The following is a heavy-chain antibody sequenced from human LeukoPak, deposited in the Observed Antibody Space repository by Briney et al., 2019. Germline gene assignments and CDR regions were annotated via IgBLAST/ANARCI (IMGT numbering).Heavy chain of an antibody. CDR3: AKDLDIVATITGN. D-gene: IGHD5-12*01. V-gene: IGHV3-23*01. CDR2: VSGSGGST. J-gene: IGHJ4*02. Sequence: QSGGSLRLSCAASGFTFNNYAMSWVRQAPGKGLEWVSGVSGSGGSTYYADSVKGRFTISRDNSKNTLYLQMNSLRAEDTAVYYCAKDLDIVATITGNWGQGTLVTVSS. CDR1: GFTFNNYA.